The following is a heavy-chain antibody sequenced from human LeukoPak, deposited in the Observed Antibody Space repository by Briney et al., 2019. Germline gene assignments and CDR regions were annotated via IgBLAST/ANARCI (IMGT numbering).Heavy chain of an antibody. Sequence: PGGSLRLSCVASRFSLSNFWMIWVRQAPGKGLEGVANINEDGSEKNYVDSVKGRFTISRDNAKNSLYLQMNSLRAEDTAVYYCVRDRSRTTVTRFDSWGQGTLVTVSS. CDR1: RFSLSNFW. CDR2: INEDGSEK. V-gene: IGHV3-7*01. CDR3: VRDRSRTTVTRFDS. D-gene: IGHD4-17*01. J-gene: IGHJ4*02.